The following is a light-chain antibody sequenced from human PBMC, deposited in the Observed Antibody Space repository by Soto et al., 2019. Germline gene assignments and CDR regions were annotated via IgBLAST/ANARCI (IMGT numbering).Light chain of an antibody. CDR1: QSSSSY. Sequence: DIQMTQSPSSLSASVGDRVTITCRASQSSSSYLNWYQQKPGKAPKLLIYAASSLQSGVPSRFSGSGSGTEFTLTISSLQPDDFATYYCQHYNSYSEAFGQGTKVDI. V-gene: IGKV1-39*01. CDR3: QHYNSYSEA. CDR2: AAS. J-gene: IGKJ1*01.